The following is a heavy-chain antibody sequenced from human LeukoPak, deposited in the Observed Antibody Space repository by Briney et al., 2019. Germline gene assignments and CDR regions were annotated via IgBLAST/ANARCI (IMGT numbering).Heavy chain of an antibody. D-gene: IGHD3-22*01. CDR1: GGSISSYY. CDR2: IYTSGST. V-gene: IGHV4-4*07. J-gene: IGHJ4*02. CDR3: VRYDSSGYYWYYFDY. Sequence: PSETLSLTCTVSGGSISSYYWSWIRQPAGKGLEWIGRIYTSGSTNYNPSLKSRVTMSVDTSKNQFSLKLSSVTAADTAVYYCVRYDSSGYYWYYFDYWGQGTLVTVSS.